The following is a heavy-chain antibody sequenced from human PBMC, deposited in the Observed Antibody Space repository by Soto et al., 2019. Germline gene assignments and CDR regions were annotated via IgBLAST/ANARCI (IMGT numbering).Heavy chain of an antibody. D-gene: IGHD3-10*01. CDR3: ARRGYYGSGSPIGY. CDR1: SGSISSSNW. V-gene: IGHV4-4*02. Sequence: QVQLQESGPGLVKPSGTLSLTCAVSSGSISSSNWWSWVRQPPGKGLEWIGEIYHSGSTNYNPSLKSRFTISVDKSKKHFSLKLSSVTAADTAVYDCARRGYYGSGSPIGYWGQGTLVTVSS. CDR2: IYHSGST. J-gene: IGHJ4*02.